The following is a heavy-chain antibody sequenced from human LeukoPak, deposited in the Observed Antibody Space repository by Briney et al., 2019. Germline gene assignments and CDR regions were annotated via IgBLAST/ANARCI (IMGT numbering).Heavy chain of an antibody. Sequence: SETLSLTCTVSGGSVSSSSYYWGWIRQPPGKGLEWIATIYYSGSTYYNPSLKSRVTISADMSKNQFSLKLSSVTAADTAVYYCARLTSGHFDYWGQGTLVTVSS. J-gene: IGHJ4*02. CDR2: IYYSGST. CDR1: GGSVSSSSYY. D-gene: IGHD3-10*01. CDR3: ARLTSGHFDY. V-gene: IGHV4-39*01.